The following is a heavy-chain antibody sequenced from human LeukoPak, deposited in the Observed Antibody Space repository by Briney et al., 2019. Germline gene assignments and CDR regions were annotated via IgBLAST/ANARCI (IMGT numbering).Heavy chain of an antibody. V-gene: IGHV3-21*04. CDR3: AKGAVGATTDFDY. D-gene: IGHD1-26*01. J-gene: IGHJ4*02. CDR1: GLSFSDYS. Sequence: GGSLRLSCAASGLSFSDYSMTWVRRAPGKGLEWVSSISSSSTYMHYADSVKGRFTISRDNGKNSLYLQMNSLRAEDTAVYYCAKGAVGATTDFDYWGQGTLVTVSS. CDR2: ISSSSTYM.